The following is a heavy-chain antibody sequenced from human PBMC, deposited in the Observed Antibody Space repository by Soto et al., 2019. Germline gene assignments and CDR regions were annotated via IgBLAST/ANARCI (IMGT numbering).Heavy chain of an antibody. CDR3: ARGRLRYYYDSSGYYPPPYGMDV. CDR1: GGSFSGYY. D-gene: IGHD3-22*01. Sequence: PSETLSLTCAVYGGSFSGYYWSWIRQPPGKGLEWIGEINRSGSTNYNPSLKSRVTISVDTSKNQFSLKLSSVTAADTAVYYCARGRLRYYYDSSGYYPPPYGMDVWGQGTTVTVSS. V-gene: IGHV4-34*01. CDR2: INRSGST. J-gene: IGHJ6*02.